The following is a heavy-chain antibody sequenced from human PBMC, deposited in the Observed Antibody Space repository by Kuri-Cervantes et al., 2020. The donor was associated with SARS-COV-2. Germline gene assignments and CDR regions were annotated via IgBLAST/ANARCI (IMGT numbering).Heavy chain of an antibody. CDR1: GFTFSSYA. J-gene: IGHJ6*02. CDR2: ISGSGGST. Sequence: LSLTCAASGFTFSSYAMSWVRQAPGKGLEWVSAISGSGGSTYYADSVKGRFTISRDNSKNTLYLQMNSLRAEDTAVYYCARGQAHIVAAVYRYYYYGMDVWGQGTTVTVSS. CDR3: ARGQAHIVAAVYRYYYYGMDV. D-gene: IGHD6-13*01. V-gene: IGHV3-23*01.